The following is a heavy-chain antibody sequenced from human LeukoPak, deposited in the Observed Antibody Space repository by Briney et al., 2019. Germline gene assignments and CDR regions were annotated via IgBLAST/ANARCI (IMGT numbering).Heavy chain of an antibody. V-gene: IGHV3-23*01. Sequence: PGGSLRLSCAASGFTFSSYAMSWVRQAPGKGLEWVSAISGSGGSTYSADSVKGRFTTSRDNAKNRLYLQMNSLRAEDTDVYYCAKDLSGSYLDIDYWGQGTLVTVSS. CDR1: GFTFSSYA. J-gene: IGHJ4*02. CDR2: ISGSGGST. D-gene: IGHD1-26*01. CDR3: AKDLSGSYLDIDY.